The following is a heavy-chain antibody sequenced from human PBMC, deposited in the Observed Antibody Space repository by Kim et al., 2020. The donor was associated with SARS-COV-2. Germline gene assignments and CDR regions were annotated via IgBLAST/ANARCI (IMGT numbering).Heavy chain of an antibody. Sequence: DSGKGRFTISRDNSKNTLYLQMNSLRAEDTAVYYCAREAGTISIDYGMDVWGQGTTVTVSS. CDR3: AREAGTISIDYGMDV. J-gene: IGHJ6*02. V-gene: IGHV3-53*01. D-gene: IGHD1-7*01.